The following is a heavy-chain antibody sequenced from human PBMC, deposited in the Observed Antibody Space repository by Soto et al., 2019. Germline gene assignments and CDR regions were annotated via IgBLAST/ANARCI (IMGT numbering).Heavy chain of an antibody. CDR1: GFTFSSYA. D-gene: IGHD3-22*01. Sequence: EVQLLESGGGLVQPGGSLRLSCAASGFTFSSYAMSWVHQAPGKGLEWVSAISGSGGSTYYADSVKGRFTISRDNSKNTLYLQMNSLRAEDTAVYYCAKDQQGSFYYDSSGPIDYWGQGTLVTVSS. V-gene: IGHV3-23*01. CDR2: ISGSGGST. J-gene: IGHJ4*02. CDR3: AKDQQGSFYYDSSGPIDY.